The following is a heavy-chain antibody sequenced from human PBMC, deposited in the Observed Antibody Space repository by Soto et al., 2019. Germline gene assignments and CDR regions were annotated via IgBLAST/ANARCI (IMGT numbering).Heavy chain of an antibody. CDR2: IWYDGSNK. CDR1: GFTFSSYG. V-gene: IGHV3-33*01. D-gene: IGHD3-3*01. CDR3: ARGGKYYDSPSFNYYYYMDV. Sequence: QVQLVGSGGGVVQPWRSLSISCAASGFTFSSYGMHWVRQAPGKGLEWVAVIWYDGSNKYYADSVKGRLTISRDNSKNTLYLKMNSLRAEDTAVYYCARGGKYYDSPSFNYYYYMDVWGKGTTVTVSS. J-gene: IGHJ6*03.